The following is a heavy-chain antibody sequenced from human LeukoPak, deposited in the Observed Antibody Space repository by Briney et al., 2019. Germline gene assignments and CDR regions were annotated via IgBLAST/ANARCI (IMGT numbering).Heavy chain of an antibody. D-gene: IGHD3-22*01. CDR3: ARGYYYDSSGYSGFDY. J-gene: IGHJ4*02. Sequence: SETLSLTCTVSGGSISSSYYYWGWIRQPPGKGLEWIGSIYYSGSTYYNPSLKSRVTISVDTSKNQFSLKLRSVTAADTAVYYCARGYYYDSSGYSGFDYWGQGTLVTVSS. CDR1: GGSISSSYYY. CDR2: IYYSGST. V-gene: IGHV4-39*01.